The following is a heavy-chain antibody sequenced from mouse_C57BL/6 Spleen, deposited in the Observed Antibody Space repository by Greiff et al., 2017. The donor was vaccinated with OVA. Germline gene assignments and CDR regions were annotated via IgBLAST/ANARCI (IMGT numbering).Heavy chain of an antibody. V-gene: IGHV10-3*01. Sequence: DVMLVESGGGLVQPKGSLKLSCAASGFTFNTYAMHWVRQAPGKGLEWVARIRSKSSNYATYYADSVKDRFTISRDDSQSMLYLQMQNLKTEATAMYYCVRGSYSNYEDYAMDYWGQGTSVTVSS. J-gene: IGHJ4*01. D-gene: IGHD2-5*01. CDR3: VRGSYSNYEDYAMDY. CDR1: GFTFNTYA. CDR2: IRSKSSNYAT.